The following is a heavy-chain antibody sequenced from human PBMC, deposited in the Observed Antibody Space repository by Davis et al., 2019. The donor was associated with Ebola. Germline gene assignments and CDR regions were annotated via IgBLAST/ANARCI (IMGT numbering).Heavy chain of an antibody. CDR3: ARGGTTVTTSWFDP. D-gene: IGHD4-11*01. Sequence: MPSETLSLTCTVSGGSISSYYWSWIRQPPGKGLEWIGYVYYSGSTNYNPSLKSRVTISVDTSKNQFSLKLSSVTAADTAMYYCARGGTTVTTSWFDPWGQGTLVTVSS. J-gene: IGHJ5*02. V-gene: IGHV4-59*12. CDR1: GGSISSYY. CDR2: VYYSGST.